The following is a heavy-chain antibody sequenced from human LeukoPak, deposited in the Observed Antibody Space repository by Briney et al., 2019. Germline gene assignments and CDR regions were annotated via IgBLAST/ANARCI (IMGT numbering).Heavy chain of an antibody. D-gene: IGHD3-16*01. V-gene: IGHV4-59*01. J-gene: IGHJ4*02. CDR1: GGSINNYY. CDR2: IYHTGST. Sequence: SETLSLTCTVSGGSINNYYWSWIRQPPGKGLEWIGYIYHTGSTNYNPSLKSRITISVDMSKNQFALKLRSVTAADTAIYYCARGPWGNQFDYWGQGTLVTVSS. CDR3: ARGPWGNQFDY.